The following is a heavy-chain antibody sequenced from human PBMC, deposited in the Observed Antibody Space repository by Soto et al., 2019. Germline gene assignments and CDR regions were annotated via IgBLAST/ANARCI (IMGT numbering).Heavy chain of an antibody. Sequence: QVQLVQSGAEVKKPGSSVKVSCKASGGTFSSYAISWVRQAPGQGLEWMGGIIPIFGTANYAQKFQGRVTSTADESTSTAYMELSSLRSEDTAVYYCARDHLNIEVVAATRYFQHWGQGTLVTVSS. CDR1: GGTFSSYA. CDR2: IIPIFGTA. V-gene: IGHV1-69*01. CDR3: ARDHLNIEVVAATRYFQH. D-gene: IGHD2-15*01. J-gene: IGHJ1*01.